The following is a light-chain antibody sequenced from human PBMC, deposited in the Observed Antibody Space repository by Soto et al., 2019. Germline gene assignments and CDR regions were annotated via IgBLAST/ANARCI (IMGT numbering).Light chain of an antibody. Sequence: EIVLTQSPRTLSLSPWSRATLSCSACQSIRSNHVAWYQQKPGQGPRLLIYGASSRATGIPDRFSGSGSGTDFTLIISRLEPEDFAMYYCQQYGSSPRTFGQGTKVDIK. CDR3: QQYGSSPRT. CDR1: QSIRSNH. CDR2: GAS. V-gene: IGKV3-20*01. J-gene: IGKJ1*01.